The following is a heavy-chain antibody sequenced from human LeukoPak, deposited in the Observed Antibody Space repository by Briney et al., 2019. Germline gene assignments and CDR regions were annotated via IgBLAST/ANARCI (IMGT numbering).Heavy chain of an antibody. V-gene: IGHV4-61*02. D-gene: IGHD1-1*01. CDR2: IYTSGST. CDR3: AREGPRYGAFDI. CDR1: GGSISSGSYY. J-gene: IGHJ3*02. Sequence: PSETLSLTCTVSGGSISSGSYYWSWIRQPAGEGLEWIGRIYTSGSTNYNPSLKSRVTISVDTSKNQFSLKLSSVTAADTAVYYCAREGPRYGAFDIWGQGTMVTVSS.